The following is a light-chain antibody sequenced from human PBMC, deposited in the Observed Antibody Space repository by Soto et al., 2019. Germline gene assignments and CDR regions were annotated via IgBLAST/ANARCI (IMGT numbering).Light chain of an antibody. CDR3: QQYGSSGT. Sequence: EIVLTQSPATLSLSAGERATLSCRASQSVSNNYLAWYQQKPGQSTTLLIYGASNRATGIPDRFSGSGSGTDFTLIISRLEPEDFAVYYCQQYGSSGTFGQGTKVDIK. V-gene: IGKV3-20*01. CDR2: GAS. J-gene: IGKJ1*01. CDR1: QSVSNNY.